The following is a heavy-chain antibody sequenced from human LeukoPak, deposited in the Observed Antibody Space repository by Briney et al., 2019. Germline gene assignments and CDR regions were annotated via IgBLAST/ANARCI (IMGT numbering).Heavy chain of an antibody. CDR3: AKTVSGYCSGGSCRTMDV. D-gene: IGHD2-15*01. J-gene: IGHJ6*02. V-gene: IGHV3-23*01. CDR2: ISGSGGST. CDR1: GFTFSSYA. Sequence: GGSLRLSCAASGFTFSSYAMSWVRQAPGKGLEWVSAISGSGGSTYYADSVKGRFTISRDNSKNTLCLQMNSLRAEDTAVYYCAKTVSGYCSGGSCRTMDVWGQGTTVTVSS.